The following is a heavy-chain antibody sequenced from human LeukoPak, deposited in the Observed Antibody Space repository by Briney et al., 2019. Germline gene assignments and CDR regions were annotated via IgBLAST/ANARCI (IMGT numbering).Heavy chain of an antibody. CDR2: ISGSGGST. J-gene: IGHJ4*02. D-gene: IGHD3-10*01. Sequence: PGGSLRLSCAASGFTFDDYGMSWVRQAPGKGLEWVPAISGSGGSTYYADSVKGRFTISRDNSKNTLYLQMNSLRAEDTAVYYCATSSLLWFGELVDYWGQGTLVTVSS. CDR1: GFTFDDYG. V-gene: IGHV3-23*01. CDR3: ATSSLLWFGELVDY.